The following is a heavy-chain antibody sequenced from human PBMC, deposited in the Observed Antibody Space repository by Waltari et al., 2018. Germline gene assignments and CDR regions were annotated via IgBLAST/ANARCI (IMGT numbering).Heavy chain of an antibody. J-gene: IGHJ6*03. CDR3: AREYSSRGYYMDV. Sequence: QLQLQESGPGLVKPSETLSLTCTVSGGSSSSSSYYWGWIRQPPGKGLEWIGSIYYSGSTYYNPSLKSRVTISVDTSKNQFSLKLSSVTAADTAVYYCAREYSSRGYYMDVWGKGTTVTISS. CDR2: IYYSGST. V-gene: IGHV4-39*07. CDR1: GGSSSSSSYY. D-gene: IGHD6-13*01.